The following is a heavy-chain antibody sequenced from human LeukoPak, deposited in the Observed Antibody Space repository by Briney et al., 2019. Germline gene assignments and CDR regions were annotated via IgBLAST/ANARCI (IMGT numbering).Heavy chain of an antibody. CDR1: GFTFSDYY. Sequence: AGGSLRLSCAASGFTFSDYYMSWIRQAPGKGLEWVSYISSSGSTIYYADSVKGRFTISRDNAKNSLYLQMDSLRAEDTAVYYCARNSYSTGWYGSYAFDIWGQGTMVPVSS. CDR3: ARNSYSTGWYGSYAFDI. CDR2: ISSSGSTI. D-gene: IGHD6-19*01. V-gene: IGHV3-11*04. J-gene: IGHJ3*02.